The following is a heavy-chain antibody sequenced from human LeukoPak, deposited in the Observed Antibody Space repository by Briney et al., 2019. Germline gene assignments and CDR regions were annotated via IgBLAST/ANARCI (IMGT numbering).Heavy chain of an antibody. D-gene: IGHD2-2*01. CDR3: AKFSSRPYYYMDV. Sequence: GGSRNLSCAASGFTFSSYAMSWFRRAPGKGLEWAPAISGSGGSTYYADSVKGRFTISRDNSKNTLYLQMNSLRAEDTAVYYCAKFSSRPYYYMDVWGKGTTVTVSS. CDR2: ISGSGGST. J-gene: IGHJ6*03. CDR1: GFTFSSYA. V-gene: IGHV3-23*01.